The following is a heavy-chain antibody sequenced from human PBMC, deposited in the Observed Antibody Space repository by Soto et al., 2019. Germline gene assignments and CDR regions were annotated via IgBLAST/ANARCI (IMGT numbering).Heavy chain of an antibody. D-gene: IGHD3-22*01. CDR2: ISYDGSNK. J-gene: IGHJ4*02. CDR3: ARTPRDYYESSGYYVFFDF. CDR1: GFTSSSYA. V-gene: IGHV3-30-3*01. Sequence: PVGSLRLSCAASGFTSSSYAMRWVSQAPGTVLEWVAVISYDGSNKYYTDSVQGRFTISRDNGKNSLYLQMNSLRAEDTAVYYCARTPRDYYESSGYYVFFDFWGQGTPVTVSS.